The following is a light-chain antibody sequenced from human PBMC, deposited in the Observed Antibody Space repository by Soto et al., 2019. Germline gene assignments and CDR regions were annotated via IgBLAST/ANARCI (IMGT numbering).Light chain of an antibody. Sequence: DIQITQSPTTLSASIVDRVTITFLASESIRTWLAWYQHKPGKAPKFLIYKASTLKSGVPSRFSGSGSGTEFTLTISSLQPDDFATYYCQHYNSYSEACGQGTKGDIK. CDR3: QHYNSYSEA. CDR2: KAS. J-gene: IGKJ1*01. CDR1: ESIRTW. V-gene: IGKV1-5*03.